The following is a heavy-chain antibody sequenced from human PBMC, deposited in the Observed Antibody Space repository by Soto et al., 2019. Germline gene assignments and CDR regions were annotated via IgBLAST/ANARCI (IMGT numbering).Heavy chain of an antibody. CDR3: AREGSYSAYNFAHGIQLWSFDF. J-gene: IGHJ4*02. V-gene: IGHV4-4*07. D-gene: IGHD5-12*01. Sequence: PSESLSLTGTVSFGSINTLYWSWVRQPAGKGLAWIGRIFSSGSTSFNPSLESRVAMSVDTSKNHFSLNLSSVTAADMAVYYCAREGSYSAYNFAHGIQLWSFDFWGQGALVTVSS. CDR2: IFSSGST. CDR1: FGSINTLY.